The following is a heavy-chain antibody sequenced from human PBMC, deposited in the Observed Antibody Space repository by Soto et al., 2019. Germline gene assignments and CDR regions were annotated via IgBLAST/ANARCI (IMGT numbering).Heavy chain of an antibody. CDR3: AKPKGVPAARDDYYYYGMDV. J-gene: IGHJ6*02. D-gene: IGHD2-2*01. CDR2: ISGSGGST. V-gene: IGHV3-23*01. Sequence: PVGSLRLSCAASGFTFSSYAMSWVRQAPGKGLEWVSAISGSGGSTYYADSVKGRFTISRDNSKNTLYLQMNSLRAEDTAVYYCAKPKGVPAARDDYYYYGMDVWGQGTTVTVSS. CDR1: GFTFSSYA.